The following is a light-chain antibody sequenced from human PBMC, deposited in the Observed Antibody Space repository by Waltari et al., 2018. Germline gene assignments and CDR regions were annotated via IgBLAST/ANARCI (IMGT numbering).Light chain of an antibody. Sequence: EIVLTQSPDTLSLSPGERATLSCRASQSVSSYLAWFQQKPGQAPRLLIYDASNRATGLPARFSGSGSGTDFTLTISSLEHEDFAVYYCQQRSNWPPITFGQGTRLEIK. J-gene: IGKJ5*01. CDR3: QQRSNWPPIT. CDR1: QSVSSY. V-gene: IGKV3-11*01. CDR2: DAS.